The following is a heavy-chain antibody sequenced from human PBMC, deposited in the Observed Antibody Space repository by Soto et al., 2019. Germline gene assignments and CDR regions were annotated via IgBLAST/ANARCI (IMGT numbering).Heavy chain of an antibody. J-gene: IGHJ6*02. CDR3: AREALFRMDV. D-gene: IGHD3-10*02. V-gene: IGHV4-59*01. Sequence: SETLSLTCTVSGGSISSYYWSWIRQPPGKGLEWIGYIYYSGSTNYNPSLKSRVTISVDTSIRTAYMELSSLRSEDTAVYYCAREALFRMDVWGQGTTVTVSS. CDR1: GGSISSYY. CDR2: IYYSGST.